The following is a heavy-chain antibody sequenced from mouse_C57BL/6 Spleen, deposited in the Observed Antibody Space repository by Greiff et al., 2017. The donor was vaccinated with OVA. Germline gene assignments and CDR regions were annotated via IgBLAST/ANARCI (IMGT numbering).Heavy chain of an antibody. CDR2: INYDGSST. CDR3: AREGAYYSNFKTMDY. CDR1: GFTFSDYY. V-gene: IGHV5-16*01. Sequence: EVQLVESEGGLVQPGSSMKLSCTASGFTFSDYYMAWVRQVPEKGLEWVANINYDGSSTYYLDSLKSRFIISRDNAKNILYLQMSSLKSEDTATYYCAREGAYYSNFKTMDYWGQGTSVTVSS. J-gene: IGHJ4*01. D-gene: IGHD2-5*01.